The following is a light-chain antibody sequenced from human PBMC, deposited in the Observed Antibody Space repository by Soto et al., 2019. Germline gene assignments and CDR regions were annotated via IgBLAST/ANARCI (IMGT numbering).Light chain of an antibody. CDR1: QSVGYH. CDR2: GAL. CDR3: QQYATSPLT. J-gene: IGKJ4*01. V-gene: IGKV3-20*01. Sequence: EIVLTQSPATLSLSPGERATLSCRASQSVGYHLAWYQQKPGQAPRLLIYGALSRATGIPDRFSGSGSGTDFTLTISRLEPEDFALYYCQQYATSPLTFGGGTKVDIK.